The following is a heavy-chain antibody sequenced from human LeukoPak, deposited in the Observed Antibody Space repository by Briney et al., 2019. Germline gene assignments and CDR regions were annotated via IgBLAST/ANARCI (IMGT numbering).Heavy chain of an antibody. V-gene: IGHV4-59*01. CDR3: ARDRLDRGFDY. D-gene: IGHD6-19*01. J-gene: IGHJ4*02. Sequence: PSETLSLTCTVSGVSISSYYWSWIRQPPGKGLEWIGYIYYSGSTNYNPSLKSRVTISVDTSKNQFSLKLSSVTAADTAVYYCARDRLDRGFDYWGQGTLVTVSS. CDR2: IYYSGST. CDR1: GVSISSYY.